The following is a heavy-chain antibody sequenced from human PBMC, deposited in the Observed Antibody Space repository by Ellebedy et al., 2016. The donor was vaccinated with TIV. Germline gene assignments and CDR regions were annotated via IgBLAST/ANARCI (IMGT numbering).Heavy chain of an antibody. V-gene: IGHV3-23*01. CDR2: ISGSGDDT. D-gene: IGHD3-10*01. CDR3: LLYGSGTYTFDY. J-gene: IGHJ4*01. CDR1: GFTYHYHA. Sequence: GESLKISCAASGFTYHYHAMSWVRQAPGKGLEWVAAISGSGDDTYYADSVKCRFTISRDNSRNTLFLQVHSLRVEDTAVYYSLLYGSGTYTFDYWGQGTLVTVSS.